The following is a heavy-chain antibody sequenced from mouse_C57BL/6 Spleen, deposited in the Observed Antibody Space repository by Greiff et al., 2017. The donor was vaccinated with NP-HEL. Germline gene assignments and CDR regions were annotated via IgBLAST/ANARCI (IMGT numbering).Heavy chain of an antibody. CDR2: IYPRSGNT. D-gene: IGHD1-1*01. CDR1: GYTFTSYG. CDR3: ARKGYYGSRDWYFDV. Sequence: QVQLKQSGAELARPGASVKLSCKASGYTFTSYGISWVKQRTGQGLEWIGEIYPRSGNTYYNEKFKGKATLTADKSSSTAYMELRSLTSEDSAVYFCARKGYYGSRDWYFDVWGTGTTVTVSS. J-gene: IGHJ1*03. V-gene: IGHV1-81*01.